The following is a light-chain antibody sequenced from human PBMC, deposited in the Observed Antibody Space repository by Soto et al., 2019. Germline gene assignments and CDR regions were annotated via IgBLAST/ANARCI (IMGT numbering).Light chain of an antibody. V-gene: IGKV1-5*03. J-gene: IGKJ1*01. CDR1: QTINNR. CDR3: QQYENYYT. Sequence: DIQMTQSPSTLSASVGDRVTITCRASQTINNRLAWYQLKPGKAPKLPIYQASTLETGAPSRFSGGGSGTEFTLTISSLQPDDFATYSCQQYENYYTFGQGTKVDI. CDR2: QAS.